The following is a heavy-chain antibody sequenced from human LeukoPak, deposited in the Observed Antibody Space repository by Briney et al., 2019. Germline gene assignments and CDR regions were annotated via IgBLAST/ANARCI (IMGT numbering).Heavy chain of an antibody. Sequence: GGSLRLSCATSGFTFSIYAMSWVRQAPGKGLQWVSSITSSGDGTYYADSVKGRFTISRDNSENMLCLQMNSLRVEDTAVYFCAKDRPNYYGSNGHYYRRDGDYWGQGTLVTVSS. J-gene: IGHJ4*02. CDR3: AKDRPNYYGSNGHYYRRDGDY. V-gene: IGHV3-23*01. D-gene: IGHD3-22*01. CDR2: ITSSGDGT. CDR1: GFTFSIYA.